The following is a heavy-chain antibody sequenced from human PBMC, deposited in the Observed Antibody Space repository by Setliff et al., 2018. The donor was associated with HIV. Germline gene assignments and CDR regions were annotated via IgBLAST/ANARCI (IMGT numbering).Heavy chain of an antibody. CDR3: ARSGSSWYDY. CDR2: MHPHSGNT. J-gene: IGHJ4*02. CDR1: EYTFTNFD. D-gene: IGHD6-13*01. Sequence: EASVKVSCKASEYTFTNFDINWVRQAPGQGLEWMGWMHPHSGNTDYTQKFQGRVTMTRNTSISTAYMELSSLRSEDTAVYYCARSGSSWYDYWGQGTLVTV. V-gene: IGHV1-8*02.